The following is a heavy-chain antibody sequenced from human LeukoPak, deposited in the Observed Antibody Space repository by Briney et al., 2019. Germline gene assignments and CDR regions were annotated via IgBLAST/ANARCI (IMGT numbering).Heavy chain of an antibody. V-gene: IGHV3-21*01. J-gene: IGHJ5*02. D-gene: IGHD3-22*01. CDR3: ARGYYDSPNWFDP. CDR1: GFTFSSYS. CDR2: ISSSSSYK. Sequence: GGSLRLSCVVSGFTFSSYSMNWVRQAPGKGLEWVSSISSSSSYKYYADSLKGRFTISRDNAKNSLYLQMNSLRAEDTAVYYCARGYYDSPNWFDPWGQGTLVTVSS.